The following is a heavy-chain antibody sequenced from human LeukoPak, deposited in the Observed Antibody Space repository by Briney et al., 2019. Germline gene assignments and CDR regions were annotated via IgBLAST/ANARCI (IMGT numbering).Heavy chain of an antibody. Sequence: GGSLRLSCVASGLTVSGNCMSWVRQAPGKGLEWVANINQDGNEKYYVDSVKGRFTISRDNAKNSLYLQMNSLRPEDTAVYYCARAGLLWFGESKFDYWGQGTLVTVSS. CDR1: GLTVSGNC. CDR2: INQDGNEK. D-gene: IGHD3-10*01. CDR3: ARAGLLWFGESKFDY. V-gene: IGHV3-7*01. J-gene: IGHJ4*02.